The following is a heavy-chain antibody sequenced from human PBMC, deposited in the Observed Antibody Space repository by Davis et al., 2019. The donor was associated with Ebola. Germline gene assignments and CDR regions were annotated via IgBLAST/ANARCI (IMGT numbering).Heavy chain of an antibody. Sequence: PSETLSLTCTVSGGSVSSGGYYWSWIRQPPGKGLEWIGEINHSGNTNYNPSLKSRVTMSVDSSKNHFSLKLSSVTAADTAVYYCARGSAWDITDYWGQGTLVTVSS. V-gene: IGHV4-61*03. J-gene: IGHJ4*02. CDR1: GGSVSSGGYY. D-gene: IGHD3-16*01. CDR2: INHSGNT. CDR3: ARGSAWDITDY.